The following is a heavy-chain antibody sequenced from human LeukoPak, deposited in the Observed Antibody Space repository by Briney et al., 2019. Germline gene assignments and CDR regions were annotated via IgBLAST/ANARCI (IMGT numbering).Heavy chain of an antibody. CDR3: ARHKQQLIPFDY. V-gene: IGHV4-39*01. D-gene: IGHD6-13*01. CDR1: GGSISSSSYY. CDR2: IYYSGST. Sequence: NPSETLSLTCTVSGGSISSSSYYWGWIRQPPGKGLEWIGSIYYSGSTYYNPSLKSRVTISVDTSKNQFSLKLSSVTAADTAVYYCARHKQQLIPFDYWGQGTLVTVSS. J-gene: IGHJ4*02.